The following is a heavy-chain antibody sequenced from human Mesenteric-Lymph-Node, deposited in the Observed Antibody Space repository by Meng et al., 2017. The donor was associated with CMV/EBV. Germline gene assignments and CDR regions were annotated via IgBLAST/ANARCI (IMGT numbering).Heavy chain of an antibody. CDR2: IKPDGSEK. J-gene: IGHJ4*02. V-gene: IGHV3-7*01. Sequence: GESLKISCAASGFTFSSYWMSWVRQAPSKGLEWVANIKPDGSEKYYVDSLKGRFTISRDNAKRSLYLQMNSLRAEDTAVYYCARDSPWGYGFGESYWGPGTLVTVSS. CDR1: GFTFSSYW. CDR3: ARDSPWGYGFGESY. D-gene: IGHD3-10*01.